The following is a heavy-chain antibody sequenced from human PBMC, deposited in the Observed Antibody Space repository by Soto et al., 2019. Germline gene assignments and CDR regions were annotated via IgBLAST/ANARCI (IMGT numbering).Heavy chain of an antibody. CDR3: AKDLADGYLTEAITLDS. CDR2: ISASGGTT. CDR1: GFTFTTYG. D-gene: IGHD5-12*01. Sequence: GGSRRLSWVASGFTFTTYGMNWVRQVPGRGLEWVAGISASGGTTYYAESVKGRFDISRDRSKNTLYLQMNSLRGDDSAMYYCAKDLADGYLTEAITLDSWGQRPLVTVSS. J-gene: IGHJ4*02. V-gene: IGHV3-23*01.